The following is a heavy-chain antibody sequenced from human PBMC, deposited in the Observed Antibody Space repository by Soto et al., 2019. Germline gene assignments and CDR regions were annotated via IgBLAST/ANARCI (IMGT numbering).Heavy chain of an antibody. CDR1: GGSISSGGYY. CDR3: ARGYSCGTNWFDP. J-gene: IGHJ5*02. V-gene: IGHV4-31*03. Sequence: PSETLSLTCTVSGGSISSGGYYWSWIRQHPGKGLEWIGYIYYSGSTYYNPSLKSRVTISVDTSKNQFSLKLSSVTAADTAVYYCARGYSCGTNWFDPWGQGTLVTVSS. CDR2: IYYSGST. D-gene: IGHD5-18*01.